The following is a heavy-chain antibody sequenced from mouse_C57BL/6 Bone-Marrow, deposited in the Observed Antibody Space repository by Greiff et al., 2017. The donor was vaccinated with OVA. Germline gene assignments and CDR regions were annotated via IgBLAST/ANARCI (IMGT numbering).Heavy chain of an antibody. CDR1: GYTFTSYW. D-gene: IGHD1-1*01. CDR3: ARSGDYGAYYFDY. J-gene: IGHJ2*01. Sequence: QVQLKQPGAELVKPGASVKLSCKASGYTFTSYWMHWVKQRPGRGLEWIGRIDPNSGGTKYNEKFKSKATLTVDKPSSTAYMQLSSLTSEDSAVYYCARSGDYGAYYFDYWGQGTTLTVSS. V-gene: IGHV1-72*01. CDR2: IDPNSGGT.